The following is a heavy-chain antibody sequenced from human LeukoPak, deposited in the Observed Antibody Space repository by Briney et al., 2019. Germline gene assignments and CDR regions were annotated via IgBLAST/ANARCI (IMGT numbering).Heavy chain of an antibody. CDR2: IYSGGST. J-gene: IGHJ3*02. Sequence: GGSLRLSCAASGFTVSSNYMSWVRQAPGKGLEWVSVIYSGGSTYYADSVKGRFTISRDNSKNTLFLQMDNLRAEDTALYYCAKAIARHRDLDAFDIWGQGTLVSVSS. CDR3: AKAIARHRDLDAFDI. V-gene: IGHV3-53*01. D-gene: IGHD2-21*01. CDR1: GFTVSSNY.